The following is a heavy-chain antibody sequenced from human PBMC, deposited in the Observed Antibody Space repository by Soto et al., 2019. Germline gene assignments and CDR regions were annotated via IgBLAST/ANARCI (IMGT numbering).Heavy chain of an antibody. D-gene: IGHD6-19*01. CDR1: GFTFSSYW. J-gene: IGHJ4*02. CDR2: IKQDGSEK. V-gene: IGHV3-7*05. Sequence: EVQLVESGGGLVHPGGSLRLSCAASGFTFSSYWMTWVRKAPGKGLEWVANIKQDGSEKYYVDSVKGRCTISRDNAKNSLYLQMNSLRAEYTAVYYCARPRGSGWYVDLGYWGQGPLVTVSS. CDR3: ARPRGSGWYVDLGY.